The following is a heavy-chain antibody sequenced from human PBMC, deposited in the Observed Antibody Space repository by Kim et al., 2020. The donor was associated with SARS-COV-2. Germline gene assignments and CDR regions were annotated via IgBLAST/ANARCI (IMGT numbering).Heavy chain of an antibody. J-gene: IGHJ4*02. CDR1: GFTFSSYA. V-gene: IGHV3-30*04. CDR2: ISYDGSNK. CDR3: LTWPGDYYDSSGYLDHDY. D-gene: IGHD3-22*01. Sequence: GGSLRLSCAASGFTFSSYAMHWVRQAPGKGLEWVAVISYDGSNKYYADSVKGRFTISRDNSKNTLYLQMNSLRAEDTAVYYCLTWPGDYYDSSGYLDHDYWGQGTLVTVSS.